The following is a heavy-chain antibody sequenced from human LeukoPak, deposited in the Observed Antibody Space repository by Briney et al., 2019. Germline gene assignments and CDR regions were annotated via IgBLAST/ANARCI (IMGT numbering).Heavy chain of an antibody. CDR2: IKSKTDGGTT. CDR3: TTDTSPEIWFGELYGIDI. D-gene: IGHD3-10*01. Sequence: GGSLRLSCAASGFTFSNAWMSWVRQAPGKGLEWVGRIKSKTDGGTTDYAAPVKGRFTISRDDSKNTLYLQMNSLKTEDTAVYYCTTDTSPEIWFGELYGIDIWGQGTMVTVSS. J-gene: IGHJ3*02. CDR1: GFTFSNAW. V-gene: IGHV3-15*01.